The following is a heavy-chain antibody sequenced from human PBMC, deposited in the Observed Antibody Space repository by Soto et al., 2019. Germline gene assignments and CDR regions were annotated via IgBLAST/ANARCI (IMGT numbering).Heavy chain of an antibody. V-gene: IGHV4-34*01. CDR1: GGSFSGYY. CDR2: INHSGST. CDR3: ARVLRVYGDLQDY. D-gene: IGHD4-17*01. Sequence: SETLSLTCAVYGGSFSGYYWSWIRQPPGKGLEWIGEINHSGSTNYNPSLKSRVTISVDTSKNQFSLKLSSVTAADTAVYYCARVLRVYGDLQDYWGQGTLVTVSS. J-gene: IGHJ4*02.